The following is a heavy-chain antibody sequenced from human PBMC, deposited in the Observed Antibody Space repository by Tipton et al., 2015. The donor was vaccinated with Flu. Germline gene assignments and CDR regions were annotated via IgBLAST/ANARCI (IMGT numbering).Heavy chain of an antibody. V-gene: IGHV3-21*06. CDR3: ARGGGSSYPRGMDV. Sequence: SLRLSCAASGFTFSTYSMNWVRQAPGKGLEWVSSIDSSSTYIYYTDSVKGRFTISRDNAKSSLFLQMNSLRAEDTALYFCARGGGSSYPRGMDVWGQGTTVNVSS. D-gene: IGHD2-15*01. CDR1: GFTFSTYS. J-gene: IGHJ6*02. CDR2: IDSSSTYI.